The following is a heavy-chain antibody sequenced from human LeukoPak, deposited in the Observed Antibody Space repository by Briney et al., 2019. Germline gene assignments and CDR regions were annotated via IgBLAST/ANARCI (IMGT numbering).Heavy chain of an antibody. CDR3: ARFAAGGSYYYYMDV. D-gene: IGHD6-25*01. CDR2: IGTSSTTI. Sequence: GGSLRLSCAASGFPFSSYAMSWVRRAPGKGLEWVSNIGTSSTTIYYADSVKGRFTISRDNAKNSLYLQMNSLRADDTAVYYCARFAAGGSYYYYMDVWGKGTTVTVSS. J-gene: IGHJ6*03. CDR1: GFPFSSYA. V-gene: IGHV3-48*01.